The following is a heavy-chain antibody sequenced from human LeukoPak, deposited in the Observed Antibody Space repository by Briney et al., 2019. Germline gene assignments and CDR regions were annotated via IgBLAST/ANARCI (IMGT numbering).Heavy chain of an antibody. Sequence: PSETLSLTCTVSGGSISSGGYYWSWIRQHPGKGLEWIGYIYYSGSTYYNPSLKSRVTISVDTSKNQFSLKLSSVTAADTAVYYCASLSTFGWLRPYTVYYYGMDVWGQGTTVTVSS. J-gene: IGHJ6*02. D-gene: IGHD5-12*01. V-gene: IGHV4-31*03. CDR2: IYYSGST. CDR3: ASLSTFGWLRPYTVYYYGMDV. CDR1: GGSISSGGYY.